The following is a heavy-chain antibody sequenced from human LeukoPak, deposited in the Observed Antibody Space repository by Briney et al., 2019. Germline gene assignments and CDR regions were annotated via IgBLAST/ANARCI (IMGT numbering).Heavy chain of an antibody. D-gene: IGHD3-3*01. CDR1: GSTFTSYW. V-gene: IGHV5-51*01. Sequence: GESLQISCQGSGSTFTSYWIGWVRQLPGKGLEWMGIIYPGDSDTRYSPSFQGQVTISADKSISTAYLQWSSLKASDTAMYYCATPTARSGVSMDVWGKGTTVTVSS. CDR2: IYPGDSDT. J-gene: IGHJ6*03. CDR3: ATPTARSGVSMDV.